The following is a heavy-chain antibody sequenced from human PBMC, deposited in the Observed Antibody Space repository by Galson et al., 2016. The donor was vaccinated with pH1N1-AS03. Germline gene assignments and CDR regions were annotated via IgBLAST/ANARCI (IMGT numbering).Heavy chain of an antibody. V-gene: IGHV3-23*01. D-gene: IGHD3/OR15-3a*01. CDR3: ARGTGSPHWFDP. Sequence: SLRLSCAASGFTFNIYAMNWVRQAPGKGLEWVSGIDGIDSSTWYAESVKGRFTVSRDNSKNTVYLQLNSLRAEDTAISYCARGTGSPHWFDPWGQGTFVTVSA. CDR1: GFTFNIYA. J-gene: IGHJ5*02. CDR2: IDGIDSST.